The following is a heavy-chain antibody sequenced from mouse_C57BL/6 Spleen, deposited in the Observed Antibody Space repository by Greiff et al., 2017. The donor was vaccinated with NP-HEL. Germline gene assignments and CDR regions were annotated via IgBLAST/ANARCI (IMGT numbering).Heavy chain of an antibody. Sequence: QVQLQQSGAELVKPGASVKLSCKASGYTFTSYWMQWVKQRPGQGLEWIGEIDPSDSYTNYTQKFKGKATLTVDTSSSTAYMQLSSLTSEDSAVYYCAGGGYDYGKGFAYWGQGTLVTVSA. D-gene: IGHD2-4*01. CDR3: AGGGYDYGKGFAY. J-gene: IGHJ3*01. V-gene: IGHV1-50*01. CDR2: IDPSDSYT. CDR1: GYTFTSYW.